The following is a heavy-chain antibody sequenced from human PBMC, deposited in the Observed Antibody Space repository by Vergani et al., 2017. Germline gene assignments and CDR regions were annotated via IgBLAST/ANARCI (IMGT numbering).Heavy chain of an antibody. Sequence: EVQLLESGGDLVQPGGSLRLSCAASGFTFIMHAMSWVRQAPGKGLEWVSTLSASDRRTHYADSVKGRFTISRDISKNTLFLHMNSLRPEDTAVYYCAKVGRSEVAGTCGGFDIWGQGTMVTVSS. D-gene: IGHD6-19*01. J-gene: IGHJ3*02. V-gene: IGHV3-23*01. CDR1: GFTFIMHA. CDR3: AKVGRSEVAGTCGGFDI. CDR2: LSASDRRT.